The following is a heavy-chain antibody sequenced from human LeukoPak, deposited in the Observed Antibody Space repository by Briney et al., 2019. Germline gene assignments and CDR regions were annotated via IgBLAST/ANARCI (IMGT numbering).Heavy chain of an antibody. D-gene: IGHD1-26*01. CDR2: ISGSGGST. V-gene: IGHV3-23*01. Sequence: GGSLRLSCAASGFTFSSYGMHWVRQAPGKGLEWVSAISGSGGSTYYADSVKGRFTISRDNSKNTPYLQMNSLRAEDTAVYYCAKDLMAWELLNYWGQGTLVTVSS. CDR1: GFTFSSYG. J-gene: IGHJ4*02. CDR3: AKDLMAWELLNY.